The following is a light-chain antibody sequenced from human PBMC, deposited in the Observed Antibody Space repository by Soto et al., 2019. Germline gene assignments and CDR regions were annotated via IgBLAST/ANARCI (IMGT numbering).Light chain of an antibody. V-gene: IGKV3-20*01. CDR1: QSVSRSY. CDR2: GAS. J-gene: IGKJ3*01. Sequence: IALTQSPGTLSLSPGERATLSCRDSQSVSRSYLVWHKTTPGQDTRIIIYGASSRDTGIPDRVSGSGSGKDVTLTISRLEPEEGAVDDGQQYGDSPRTFGPGTKVDIK. CDR3: QQYGDSPRT.